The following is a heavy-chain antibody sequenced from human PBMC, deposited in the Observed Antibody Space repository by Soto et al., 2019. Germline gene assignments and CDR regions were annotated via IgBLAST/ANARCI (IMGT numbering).Heavy chain of an antibody. CDR2: LIPLFGTT. CDR3: ARGPNWGYRFDS. Sequence: QVQLVQSGAEVKKPGSSVKVSCEASGGTFSGHAISWVRQAPGQGPEWMGGLIPLFGTTQHAQNFQDRLTTTADKSTSTAYMELTRLRFEYTAIYYCARGPNWGYRFDSWGQGTLVTVSS. V-gene: IGHV1-69*06. D-gene: IGHD7-27*01. CDR1: GGTFSGHA. J-gene: IGHJ4*02.